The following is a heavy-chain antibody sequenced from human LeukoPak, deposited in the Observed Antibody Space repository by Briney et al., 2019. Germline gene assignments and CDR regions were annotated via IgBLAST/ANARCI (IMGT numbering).Heavy chain of an antibody. V-gene: IGHV3-74*01. D-gene: IGHD6-19*01. CDR2: INSDGSST. J-gene: IGHJ4*02. Sequence: PGGSLRLSCAASGFTFSSYWMHWVRQAPGEGLVWVSRINSDGSSTSYADSVKGRFTISRDNAKNTLYLQMNSLRAEDTAVYYCAREPVYSSGWYDYWGQGTLVTVSS. CDR3: AREPVYSSGWYDY. CDR1: GFTFSSYW.